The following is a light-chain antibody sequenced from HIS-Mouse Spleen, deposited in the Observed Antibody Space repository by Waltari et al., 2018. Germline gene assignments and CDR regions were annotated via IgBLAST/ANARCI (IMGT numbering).Light chain of an antibody. CDR2: GSS. V-gene: IGLV1-40*01. J-gene: IGLJ2*01. CDR3: QSYDSSLSGSV. CDR1: SSNIGAGYD. Sequence: QSVLTQPPSVSGAPGQRVTISCTGSSSNIGAGYDVHWYQQRPGTAPKLLIYGSSNRPSGVPDRFSGSKSGTSASLAITGLQAEDEADYYCQSYDSSLSGSVFGGGTKLTVL.